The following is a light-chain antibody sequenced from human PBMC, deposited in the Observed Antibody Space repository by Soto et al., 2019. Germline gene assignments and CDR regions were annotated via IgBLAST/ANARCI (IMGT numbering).Light chain of an antibody. V-gene: IGKV3-15*01. CDR1: QTIDNT. CDR2: DVS. J-gene: IGKJ2*01. CDR3: QHYNYWPYT. Sequence: EIVMTQSPATLSLSPGERATLSCRASQTIDNTLAWYQRKPGRAPRLLIYDVSTRATGVPARFSGSGSGTDFTLTISSLQSEDFAVYYCQHYNYWPYTFGQGTKVEIK.